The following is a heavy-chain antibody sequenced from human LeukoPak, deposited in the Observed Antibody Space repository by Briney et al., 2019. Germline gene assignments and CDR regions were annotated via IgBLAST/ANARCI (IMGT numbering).Heavy chain of an antibody. CDR2: INSDGSST. CDR1: GFTFSSYW. V-gene: IGHV3-74*01. J-gene: IGHJ4*02. CDR3: AREGYSSGYYYTGHAPNDY. D-gene: IGHD3-22*01. Sequence: GGSLRLSCAASGFTFSSYWMHWVRQAPGEGLVWVSRINSDGSSTSYADSVKGRFTISRDNAKNTLYLQMNSLRAEDTAVYYCAREGYSSGYYYTGHAPNDYWGQGTLVTVSS.